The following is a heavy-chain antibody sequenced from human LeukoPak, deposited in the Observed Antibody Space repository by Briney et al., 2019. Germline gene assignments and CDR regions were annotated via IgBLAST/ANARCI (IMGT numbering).Heavy chain of an antibody. Sequence: SETLSLTCAVYGGSFSGYYWSWIRQPPGKGLEWIGEINHSGSTNYNPSLKSRVTISVDTSKNQFSLKLSSVTAADTAVYYCARGGYYDSSGYFDAFDIWGQGTMVTVSS. D-gene: IGHD3-22*01. V-gene: IGHV4-34*01. CDR2: INHSGST. CDR3: ARGGYYDSSGYFDAFDI. CDR1: GGSFSGYY. J-gene: IGHJ3*02.